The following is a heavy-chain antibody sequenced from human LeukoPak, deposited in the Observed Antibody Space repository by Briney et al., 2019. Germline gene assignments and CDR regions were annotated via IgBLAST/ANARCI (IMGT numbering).Heavy chain of an antibody. J-gene: IGHJ4*02. CDR3: AREVNSSTWRPLDF. V-gene: IGHV4-4*07. D-gene: IGHD6-13*01. CDR1: GGSISSYY. CDR2: IYTSGGT. Sequence: SQTLSLTCTVSGGSISSYYWSWIRQPAGKGLEWIGRIYTSGGTNYNPSLKSRLTMSVDTSNNQFSLKLTSMTAADTAVYYCAREVNSSTWRPLDFWGQGTLVTVSS.